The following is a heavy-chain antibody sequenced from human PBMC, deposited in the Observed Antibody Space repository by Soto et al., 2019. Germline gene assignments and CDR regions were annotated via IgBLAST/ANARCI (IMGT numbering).Heavy chain of an antibody. CDR3: ARGGTWIAFYYYGMDV. D-gene: IGHD5-12*01. Sequence: PSETLSLTCTVSGGSVSSGSYYWSWIRQPPGKGLEWIGYIYYSGSTNYNPSLKSRVTISVDTSKNQFSLKLSSVTAADTAVYYCARGGTWIAFYYYGMDVWGQGTTATVSS. CDR2: IYYSGST. CDR1: GGSVSSGSYY. J-gene: IGHJ6*02. V-gene: IGHV4-61*01.